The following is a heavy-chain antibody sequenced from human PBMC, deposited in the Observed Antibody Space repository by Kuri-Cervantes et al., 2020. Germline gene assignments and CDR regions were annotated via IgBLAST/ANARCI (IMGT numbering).Heavy chain of an antibody. CDR2: INAGNGNT. J-gene: IGHJ6*03. Sequence: ASVKVSCKASGYTFTSYAMHWVRQAPGQRLEWMGWINAGNGNTKYSQKFQGRVTITRDTSASTAYMELSSLRSEDTAVYYCARGRTHDYGDPIYYYMDVWGKGTTVTVSS. CDR3: ARGRTHDYGDPIYYYMDV. CDR1: GYTFTSYA. D-gene: IGHD4-17*01. V-gene: IGHV1-3*01.